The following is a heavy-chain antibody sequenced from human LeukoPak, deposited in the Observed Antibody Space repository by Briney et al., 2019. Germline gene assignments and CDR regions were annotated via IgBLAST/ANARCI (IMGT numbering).Heavy chain of an antibody. D-gene: IGHD1-26*01. V-gene: IGHV3-23*01. CDR1: GFTFSSYA. CDR2: ISESGGGT. J-gene: IGHJ4*02. Sequence: GGSLRLSCAASGFTFSSYAMNWVRQTPGKGLEWVSAISESGGGTYYADSVKGRFTISRDNSKNTLYLQMSSLRAADTAVYYCAKPAVPWELSHFDYWGQGTLVTVSS. CDR3: AKPAVPWELSHFDY.